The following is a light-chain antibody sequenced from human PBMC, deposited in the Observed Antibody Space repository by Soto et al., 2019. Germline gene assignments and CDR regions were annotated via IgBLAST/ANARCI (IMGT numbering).Light chain of an antibody. CDR1: SSNLGAGYD. CDR2: GNR. CDR3: ATWDDNLNGYV. V-gene: IGLV1-40*01. J-gene: IGLJ1*01. Sequence: QLVLTQPPSVSGAPGQRVTISCTGNSSNLGAGYDVHWYQQLPGTAPKLVIYGNRNRPSGVPERFSGSRSGTSASLAISGLQSGDEADYYCATWDDNLNGYVFGTGTKLTVL.